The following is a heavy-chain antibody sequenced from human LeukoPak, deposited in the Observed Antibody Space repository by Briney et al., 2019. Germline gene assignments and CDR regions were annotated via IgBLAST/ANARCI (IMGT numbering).Heavy chain of an antibody. J-gene: IGHJ4*02. CDR1: GGSVSSYY. D-gene: IGHD1-14*01. CDR3: ARHGTISSESYFDY. V-gene: IGHV4-59*08. CDR2: IHNSGRT. Sequence: SETLSLTCSVSGGSVSSYYWSWIRQSPGKGLEWIGYIHNSGRTNYNPSLKSRVTGFVDTSKNQVSPRLSSMTAADTAVYYCARHGTISSESYFDYWGQGALVTVSS.